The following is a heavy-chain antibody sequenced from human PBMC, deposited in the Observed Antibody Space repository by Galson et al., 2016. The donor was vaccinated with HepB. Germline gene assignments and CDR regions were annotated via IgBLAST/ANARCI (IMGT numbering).Heavy chain of an antibody. D-gene: IGHD3-16*01. J-gene: IGHJ6*02. V-gene: IGHV3-11*01. CDR1: GFTFSDYY. CDR3: ARERFTILSEGV. CDR2: ISSGGSIR. Sequence: SLRLSCAASGFTFSDYYMSWIRQAPGKGLDWVSYISSGGSIRYYADSVKGRFTISRDNAKNSLYLEMSSLRAEDTAVYYCARERFTILSEGVWGQGTTVTVSS.